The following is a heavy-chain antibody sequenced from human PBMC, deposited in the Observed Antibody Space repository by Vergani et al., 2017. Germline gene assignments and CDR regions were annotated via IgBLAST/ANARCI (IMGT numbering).Heavy chain of an antibody. D-gene: IGHD3-22*01. CDR2: IQPADSDT. Sequence: EVQLVLSGAEVKKSGESLTISCQLSGYSFTNYWIGWVRQMPGKGLEWMGIIQPADSDTRYSPSFQGQVTISVDKSNSTAYLQRSSLRASDSAMYYCARLYGLDSSGSKYFDYWGRGTLVTVSS. J-gene: IGHJ4*02. CDR3: ARLYGLDSSGSKYFDY. V-gene: IGHV5-51*01. CDR1: GYSFTNYW.